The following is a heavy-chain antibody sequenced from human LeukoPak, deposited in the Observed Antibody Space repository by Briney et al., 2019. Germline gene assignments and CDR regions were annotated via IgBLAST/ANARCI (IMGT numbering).Heavy chain of an antibody. CDR2: ISSNGGST. CDR1: GFTFSSYA. V-gene: IGHV3-64*01. J-gene: IGHJ4*02. CDR3: ARDLGRSSWNYREPFGY. Sequence: SGGSLRLSCAASGFTFSSYAMHWVRQAPGKGLEYVSAISSNGGSTYYANSVKGRFTISRDNSKNTLYLQMGSLRAGDMAVYYCARDLGRSSWNYREPFGYWGQGTLVTVSS. D-gene: IGHD1-7*01.